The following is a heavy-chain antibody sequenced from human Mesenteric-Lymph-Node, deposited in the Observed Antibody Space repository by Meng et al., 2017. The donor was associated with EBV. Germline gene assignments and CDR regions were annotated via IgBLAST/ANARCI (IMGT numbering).Heavy chain of an antibody. CDR3: AGASDISGYYGGLDY. CDR1: GGSITRTTW. Sequence: RRPESGPGLVKPSGTLSLTCTVSGGSITRTTWWNWVRQPPGKGLEWIGEIYHSGRTNCKPSLQSRVTMSVDKSQNHFSLKLTSVTAADTAVYYCAGASDISGYYGGLDYWGQGILVTVSS. J-gene: IGHJ4*02. V-gene: IGHV4-4*02. CDR2: IYHSGRT. D-gene: IGHD3-22*01.